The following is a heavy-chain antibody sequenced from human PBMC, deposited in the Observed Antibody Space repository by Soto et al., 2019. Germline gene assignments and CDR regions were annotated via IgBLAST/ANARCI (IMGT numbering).Heavy chain of an antibody. CDR3: ARGCIAVTTHLCY. D-gene: IGHD4-17*01. CDR2: INPYNGNT. J-gene: IGHJ4*02. CDR1: GYTFNTYG. Sequence: QVLLVQSGPEIKKPGASVKVSCKASGYTFNTYGITWVRQAPGQGLEWMGWINPYNGNTKFAQKLQDRVTMTTATSSSTAYMELASLRSDDTAVYYCARGCIAVTTHLCYWGQGTLVPVS. V-gene: IGHV1-18*01.